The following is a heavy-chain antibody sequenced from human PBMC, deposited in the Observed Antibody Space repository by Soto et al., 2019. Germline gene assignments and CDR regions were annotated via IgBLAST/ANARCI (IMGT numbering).Heavy chain of an antibody. V-gene: IGHV1-8*01. CDR1: GYTFTSYD. CDR2: MNPNSGNT. CDR3: ARVNTESYDFWSGIDY. Sequence: GASVKVSCKASGYTFTSYDINWVRQATGQGLEWMGWMNPNSGNTGYAQKFQGRVTMTRNTSISTAYMELSSLRSEDTAVYYCARVNTESYDFWSGIDYWGQGTLVTVSS. D-gene: IGHD3-3*01. J-gene: IGHJ4*02.